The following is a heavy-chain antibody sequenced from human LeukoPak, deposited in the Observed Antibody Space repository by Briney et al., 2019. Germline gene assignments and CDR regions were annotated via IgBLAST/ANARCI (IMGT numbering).Heavy chain of an antibody. D-gene: IGHD6-19*01. CDR1: GGAFSGYA. CDR3: ASRYSSGWYYNGLDY. V-gene: IGHV1-69*05. CDR2: IIPIFGTA. J-gene: IGHJ4*02. Sequence: SVKASCKASGGAFSGYAISWVRQAPGQGLEWMGRIIPIFGTANYAQKFQGRVTITTDESTSTAYMELSSLRSEDTAVYYCASRYSSGWYYNGLDYWGQGTLVTVSS.